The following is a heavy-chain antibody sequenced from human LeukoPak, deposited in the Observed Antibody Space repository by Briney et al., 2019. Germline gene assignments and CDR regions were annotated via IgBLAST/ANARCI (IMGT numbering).Heavy chain of an antibody. CDR1: GFTFSSYG. CDR2: ISSSSSTI. V-gene: IGHV3-48*04. Sequence: GGSLRLSCAASGFTFSSYGMTWVRQAPGKGLEWVSYISSSSSTIYYADSVKGRFTISRDNVRNYLFLQMNSLRAEDTAFYYCVRSITMFQHWGQGTLVTVSS. J-gene: IGHJ1*01. D-gene: IGHD3-10*01. CDR3: VRSITMFQH.